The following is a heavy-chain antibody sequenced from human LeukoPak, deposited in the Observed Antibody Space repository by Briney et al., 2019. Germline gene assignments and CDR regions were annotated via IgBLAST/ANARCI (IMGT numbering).Heavy chain of an antibody. D-gene: IGHD6-25*01. CDR1: GFTVSSNY. CDR3: AKLLGSGSGDY. J-gene: IGHJ4*02. CDR2: IYTGGTT. V-gene: IGHV3-66*04. Sequence: GSLRLSCAASGFTVSSNYMTWVRQAPGKGLEWVSIIYTGGTTYYADSVKGRFTISRDNSKNTLYLQMNSLRAEDTAVYYCAKLLGSGSGDYWGQGTLVTVSS.